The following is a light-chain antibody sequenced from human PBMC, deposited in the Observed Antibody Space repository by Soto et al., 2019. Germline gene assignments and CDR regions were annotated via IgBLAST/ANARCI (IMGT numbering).Light chain of an antibody. CDR1: GSDIGGYNY. Sequence: QAVVTQPASVSGSPGQSITISCTGTGSDIGGYNYVSWYQQHPGKAPKLILYEVKYRPSGVSDRFSGSKSGITASLTISGLQAEDEADYYCSSYTSSTTLVIGGGTKVTVL. V-gene: IGLV2-14*03. J-gene: IGLJ3*02. CDR2: EVK. CDR3: SSYTSSTTLV.